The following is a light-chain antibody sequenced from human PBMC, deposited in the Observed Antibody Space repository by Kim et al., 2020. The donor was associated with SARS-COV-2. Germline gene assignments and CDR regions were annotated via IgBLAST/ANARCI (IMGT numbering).Light chain of an antibody. CDR3: QVWDSSLGV. CDR2: RDS. CDR1: NIGSKN. Sequence: SYELTQPLSVSVALGQTARITCGGNNIGSKNVHWYQQKPGQAPVMVIYRDSNRPSGIPERFSGSNSGNTATLTISRAQAGDEADYYCQVWDSSLGVFGGGTQLTVL. V-gene: IGLV3-9*01. J-gene: IGLJ3*02.